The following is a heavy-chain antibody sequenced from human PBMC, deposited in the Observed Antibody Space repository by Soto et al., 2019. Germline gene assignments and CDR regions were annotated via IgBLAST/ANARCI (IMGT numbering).Heavy chain of an antibody. D-gene: IGHD6-19*01. CDR2: ISGSGGST. CDR3: ATDLYSSAWYRGMDV. Sequence: PXGSLRLSCAASGFTFSIYAMSWVRQAPGKGLEWVSIISGSGGSTYYADSVKGQFTISRDKSKNTLYLQMNSLRAEDTAVYYCATDLYSSAWYRGMDVWGQGTTVTVSS. J-gene: IGHJ6*02. V-gene: IGHV3-23*01. CDR1: GFTFSIYA.